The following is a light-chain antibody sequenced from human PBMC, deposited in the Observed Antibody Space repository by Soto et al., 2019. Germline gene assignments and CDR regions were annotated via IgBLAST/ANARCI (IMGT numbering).Light chain of an antibody. CDR2: SDN. CDR1: SSNIGTNT. J-gene: IGLJ1*01. V-gene: IGLV1-44*01. CDR3: AAWDDSLNGRV. Sequence: QSVLTQPPSASGTPGQRVTISCSGSSSNIGTNTVIWYQQLPGAAPKLLIYSDNQRPSGVPDRFSGSKSGTSASLAISGLQSEDEADYYCAAWDDSLNGRVFGTGTKVTVL.